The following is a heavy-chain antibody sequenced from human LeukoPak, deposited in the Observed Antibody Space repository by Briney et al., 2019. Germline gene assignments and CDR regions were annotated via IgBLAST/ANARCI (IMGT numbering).Heavy chain of an antibody. CDR3: ARDYSVRGVSYWFDP. CDR2: IYTSGST. Sequence: PSETLSLTCTVSGGSISSYYWSWIRQPAGKGLEWIGRIYTSGSTNYNPSLKSRVTMSVDTSKNQFSLKLSSVTAADTAVYYCARDYSVRGVSYWFDPWGQGTLVTVSS. J-gene: IGHJ5*02. CDR1: GGSISSYY. D-gene: IGHD3-10*01. V-gene: IGHV4-4*07.